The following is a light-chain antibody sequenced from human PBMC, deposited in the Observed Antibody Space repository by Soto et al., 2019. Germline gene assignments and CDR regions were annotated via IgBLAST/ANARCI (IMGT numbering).Light chain of an antibody. V-gene: IGKV3-20*01. J-gene: IGKJ1*01. Sequence: EIVLRQSPGILSLSPGERATLSCRASESISSKFLAWYQQKPGQAPTLLIYGTSSRATGVPARFSGSGSGTDFTLTITRLESEDFAVYYCQQYGGSSWTFGQGTKVDIK. CDR1: ESISSKF. CDR2: GTS. CDR3: QQYGGSSWT.